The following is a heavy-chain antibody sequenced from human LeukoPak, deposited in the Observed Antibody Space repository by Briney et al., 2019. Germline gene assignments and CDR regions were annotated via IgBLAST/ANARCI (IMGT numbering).Heavy chain of an antibody. CDR2: VYYSGTT. CDR1: GDSISISFYY. J-gene: IGHJ3*02. Sequence: SETLSLTCSVSGDSISISFYYWGWLRPPPGKALVWIRSVYYSGTTYYNPSLKSRVTMSVDMSKNHFSLRLRSVTAGDTAMYYCARGRWWLLGGFYIWGQGTMVTVSS. D-gene: IGHD2-15*01. V-gene: IGHV4-39*07. CDR3: ARGRWWLLGGFYI.